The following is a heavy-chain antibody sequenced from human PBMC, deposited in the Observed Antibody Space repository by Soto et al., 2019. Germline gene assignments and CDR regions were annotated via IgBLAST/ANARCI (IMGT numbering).Heavy chain of an antibody. CDR3: AKEFGSSWYFFDC. V-gene: IGHV3-23*01. Sequence: EVQLLESGGGLVQPGGSLRLSCAASGFTFSSYAMNWVRQAPGKGLEWVTTISGNGGSAYYADSVKGRFTISRDNSKNMFYVQMSSLRAEDTAIYYCAKEFGSSWYFFDCWGQGTPVTVSS. CDR1: GFTFSSYA. CDR2: ISGNGGSA. D-gene: IGHD6-13*01. J-gene: IGHJ4*02.